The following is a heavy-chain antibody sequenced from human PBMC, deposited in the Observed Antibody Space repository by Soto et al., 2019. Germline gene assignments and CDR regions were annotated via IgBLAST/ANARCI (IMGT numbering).Heavy chain of an antibody. J-gene: IGHJ6*02. Sequence: QVQLVQSGAEVKKPGSSVKVSCKASGGTFSSYAISWVRQAPGQGLEWMGGIIPIFGTANYAQKFQGRVTITADEFTSTAYMELRSLRSEETAVYYCERDRGWYYYGLGSYYRNGMDVWGQGTTVTGSS. V-gene: IGHV1-69*01. CDR2: IIPIFGTA. CDR1: GGTFSSYA. CDR3: ERDRGWYYYGLGSYYRNGMDV. D-gene: IGHD3-10*01.